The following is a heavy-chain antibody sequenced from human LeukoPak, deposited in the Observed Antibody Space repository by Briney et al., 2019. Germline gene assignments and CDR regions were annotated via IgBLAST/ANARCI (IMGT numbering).Heavy chain of an antibody. Sequence: GGSLRLSCAASGFIFSSYAIPWVRQAPGKGLEWVAGMPYDGSNKHFADSVKGRFTVFRDNSKNTVYLQMDTLRLEDTAVYYCAKQHRGYCSSTSCPATFDHWGQGTLVTISS. CDR1: GFIFSSYA. CDR2: MPYDGSNK. V-gene: IGHV3-30*18. D-gene: IGHD2-2*03. CDR3: AKQHRGYCSSTSCPATFDH. J-gene: IGHJ4*02.